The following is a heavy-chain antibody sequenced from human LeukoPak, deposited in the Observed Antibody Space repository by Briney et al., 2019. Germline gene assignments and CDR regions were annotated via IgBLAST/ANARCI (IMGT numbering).Heavy chain of an antibody. CDR3: ARGGDTAYYFDY. V-gene: IGHV4-59*01. D-gene: IGHD4-17*01. Sequence: SSETLSLTCTVSGGSISSYYWSWIRQPPGKGLEWIGYIYYSGSTNYNPSLKSRVTISVDTSKNQFSLKLSSVTAADTAVYYCARGGDTAYYFDYWGQGTLVTVSS. J-gene: IGHJ4*02. CDR2: IYYSGST. CDR1: GGSISSYY.